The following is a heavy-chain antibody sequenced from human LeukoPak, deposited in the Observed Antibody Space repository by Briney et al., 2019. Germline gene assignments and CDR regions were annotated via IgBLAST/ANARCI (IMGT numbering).Heavy chain of an antibody. CDR2: INTNTGNP. J-gene: IGHJ4*02. CDR1: GYTFTNYA. D-gene: IGHD4-17*01. CDR3: ARGHDGDLDY. Sequence: ASVKVSCKASGYTFTNYAMNWVRQAPGQGLKWMGWINTNTGNPTYAQGFTGRFVFSLDTSVSTAYLQINTLKAEDTAVYYCARGHDGDLDYWGQGTLVTVSS. V-gene: IGHV7-4-1*02.